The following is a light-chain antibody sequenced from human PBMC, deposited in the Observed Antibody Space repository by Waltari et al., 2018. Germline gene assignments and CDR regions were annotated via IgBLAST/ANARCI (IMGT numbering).Light chain of an antibody. CDR3: QKYGSTPRP. J-gene: IGKJ4*01. Sequence: EIVLTQSPGTLSLSPGERASLSCRASQIISTSYLAWYQQKPGQAPRRLSYDAYRRATGIPDRFSGSGSGTDFTLTISRLEPEDFAVYYCQKYGSTPRPFGGGTKVEIK. CDR2: DAY. CDR1: QIISTSY. V-gene: IGKV3-20*01.